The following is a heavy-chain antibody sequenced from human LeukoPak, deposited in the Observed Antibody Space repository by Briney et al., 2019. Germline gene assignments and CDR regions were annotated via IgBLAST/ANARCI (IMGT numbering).Heavy chain of an antibody. CDR1: GFTFSSYW. J-gene: IGHJ4*02. CDR2: IKQDGSEK. Sequence: PGGSLRLSCAASGFTFSSYWMSWVRQAPGKGLEWVANIKQDGSEKYYVDSVKGRFTISRDNAKNSLYLQMNSLRAEDTAVYYCAREGYYDSSGYSQDWDYWGQGTLVTVSS. D-gene: IGHD3-22*01. CDR3: AREGYYDSSGYSQDWDY. V-gene: IGHV3-7*01.